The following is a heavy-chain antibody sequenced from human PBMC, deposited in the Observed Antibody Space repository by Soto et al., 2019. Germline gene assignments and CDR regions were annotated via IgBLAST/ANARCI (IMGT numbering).Heavy chain of an antibody. CDR1: GFTVSSNY. J-gene: IGHJ6*02. V-gene: IGHV3-53*02. Sequence: EVQLVETGGGLIQPVGSLRLSCSASGFTVSSNYMSWVRQAPGKGLAWVSVIYSGGSTYYADSVKGRFTISRDNSKNTLYLQMNSLRADDTAVYYCARAGVVPAATHWYYYGMDVLGQGTTVTVSS. CDR2: IYSGGST. D-gene: IGHD2-2*01. CDR3: ARAGVVPAATHWYYYGMDV.